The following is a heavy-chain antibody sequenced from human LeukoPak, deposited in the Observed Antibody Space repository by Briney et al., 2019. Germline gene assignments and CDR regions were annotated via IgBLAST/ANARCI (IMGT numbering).Heavy chain of an antibody. CDR1: GFTFSSYG. CDR2: ISGSGGST. CDR3: AKTGYCSSTSCPYYFDY. Sequence: GGSLRLSCAASGFTFSSYGMSWVRQAPGKGLEWVSAISGSGGSTYYADSVKGRFTISRDNSMNTLYLQMNSLRAEDTAVYYCAKTGYCSSTSCPYYFDYWGQGTLVTVSS. V-gene: IGHV3-23*01. J-gene: IGHJ4*02. D-gene: IGHD2-2*01.